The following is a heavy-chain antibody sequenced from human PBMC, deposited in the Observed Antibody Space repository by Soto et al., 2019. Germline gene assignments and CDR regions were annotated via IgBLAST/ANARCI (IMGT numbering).Heavy chain of an antibody. CDR2: ISSSGSTI. V-gene: IGHV3-11*04. J-gene: IGHJ5*02. CDR1: GFTFSDYY. Sequence: PGGSLRLSCAASGFTFSDYYMSWIRQAPGKGLEWVSCISSSGSTIYYADSVKGRFTISRDNAKNTLYLQMNSLSAEDTAVYYCEIVAPGSYYWFDPWGQGILVYVS. CDR3: EIVAPGSYYWFDP. D-gene: IGHD1-26*01.